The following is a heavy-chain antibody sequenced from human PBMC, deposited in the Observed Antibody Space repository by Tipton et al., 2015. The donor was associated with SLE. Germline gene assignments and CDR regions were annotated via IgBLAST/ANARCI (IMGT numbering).Heavy chain of an antibody. V-gene: IGHV4-59*08. D-gene: IGHD5-24*01. CDR2: IHYSGST. J-gene: IGHJ3*02. CDR1: GGSMSNSF. Sequence: TLSLTCTVSGGSMSNSFWSWIRQPPGKGLEWIGSIHYSGSTNYNPSLKSRLTISIDTSKKQFSLKLRSVTAADTAVYYCARGLDGYGAFDIWGQGTMVTVSS. CDR3: ARGLDGYGAFDI.